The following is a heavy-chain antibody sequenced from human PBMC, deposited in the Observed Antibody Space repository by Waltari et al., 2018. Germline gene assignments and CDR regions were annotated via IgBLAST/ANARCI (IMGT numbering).Heavy chain of an antibody. CDR1: GFTFSSYA. D-gene: IGHD6-19*01. CDR3: ARDHHSSGWYGRDY. V-gene: IGHV3-30*01. J-gene: IGHJ4*02. Sequence: QVQLVESGGGVVQPGRSLRLSCAASGFTFSSYAMHWVRQAPGKGLEWLAVISYDGSNKYYADSVKGRFTISRDNSKNTLYLQMNSLRAEDTAVYYCARDHHSSGWYGRDYWGQGTLVTVSS. CDR2: ISYDGSNK.